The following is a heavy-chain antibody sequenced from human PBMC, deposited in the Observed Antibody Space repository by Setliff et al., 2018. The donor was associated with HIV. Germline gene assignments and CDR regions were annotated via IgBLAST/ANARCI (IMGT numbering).Heavy chain of an antibody. J-gene: IGHJ3*02. Sequence: ASVKVSCKASGYTFTGYYMHWVRQAPGQGLEWMGWINPNSGGTNYAQKFQGRVTMTRDTSISTAYMELSRLRPDDTAVYYCARDFAGYDILTGYTPRYAFDIWGQGTMVTVSS. CDR3: ARDFAGYDILTGYTPRYAFDI. D-gene: IGHD3-9*01. CDR1: GYTFTGYY. CDR2: INPNSGGT. V-gene: IGHV1-2*02.